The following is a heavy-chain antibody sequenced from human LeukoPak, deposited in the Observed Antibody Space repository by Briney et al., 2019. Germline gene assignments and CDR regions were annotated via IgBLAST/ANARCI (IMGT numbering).Heavy chain of an antibody. CDR3: AKVEEYYYDSSGSYGMDV. CDR2: ISYDGSNK. Sequence: GGSLRLSCSTSRFTFSNHFMHWVRQAPGKGLEWVAVISYDGSNKYYADSVKGRFTISRDNSKNTLYLQMNSLRAEDTAAYYCAKVEEYYYDSSGSYGMDVWGQGTTVTVSS. V-gene: IGHV3-30*18. J-gene: IGHJ6*02. D-gene: IGHD3-22*01. CDR1: RFTFSNHF.